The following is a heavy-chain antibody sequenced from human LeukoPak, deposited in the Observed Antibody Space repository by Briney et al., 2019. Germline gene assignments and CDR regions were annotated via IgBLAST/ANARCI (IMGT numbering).Heavy chain of an antibody. CDR3: ARGSGGGDWAGRDYFDY. J-gene: IGHJ4*02. CDR1: GGSFSDYY. Sequence: SETLSLTCAVYGGSFSDYYWGWIRQSPGKGLEWIGEINHSGSTNYNPSLKSRVTISVDTSKNQFSLKLSSVTAADTAVYYCARGSGGGDWAGRDYFDYWGQGTLVTVSS. V-gene: IGHV4-34*01. D-gene: IGHD2-21*02. CDR2: INHSGST.